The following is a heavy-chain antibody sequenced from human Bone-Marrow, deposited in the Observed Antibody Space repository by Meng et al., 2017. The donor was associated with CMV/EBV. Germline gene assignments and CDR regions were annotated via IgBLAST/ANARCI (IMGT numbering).Heavy chain of an antibody. V-gene: IGHV3-30*02. CDR3: AGVGGDGSNYVRFDD. J-gene: IGHJ4*02. Sequence: GESLKISCAASGFTFSSYGMHWVRQAPGKGLEWVAFIRYDGSNKYYADSVKGRFTISRDNSKNTLYLQMNSLRVEDTAVYYCAGVGGDGSNYVRFDDWGQGTLVTVSS. D-gene: IGHD3-10*01. CDR1: GFTFSSYG. CDR2: IRYDGSNK.